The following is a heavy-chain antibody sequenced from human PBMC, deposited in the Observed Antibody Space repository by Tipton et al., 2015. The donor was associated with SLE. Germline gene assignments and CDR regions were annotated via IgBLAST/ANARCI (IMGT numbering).Heavy chain of an antibody. CDR2: IFYTGST. D-gene: IGHD3-16*01. CDR3: ARDSLNWGSYYHGMDV. J-gene: IGHJ6*02. Sequence: TLSLTCTVSGGSISSYFWTWIRQPPGKGPEWIWHIFYTGSTRYNPSLKSRVTISVDTSKSQIFLKMSSVTAADTAVYYCARDSLNWGSYYHGMDVWGQGTTVTVSS. V-gene: IGHV4-59*01. CDR1: GGSISSYF.